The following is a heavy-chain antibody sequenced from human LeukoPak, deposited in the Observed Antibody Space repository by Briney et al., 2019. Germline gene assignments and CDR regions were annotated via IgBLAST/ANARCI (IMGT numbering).Heavy chain of an antibody. J-gene: IGHJ4*02. D-gene: IGHD5-24*01. CDR3: ARDPGFLQSDY. CDR1: GYSFTTYW. CDR2: MNPDNGVT. V-gene: IGHV1-2*02. Sequence: ASVKVSCKASGYSFTTYWIHWVRQAPGQGLEWMGCMNPDNGVTGYAQRFQGRVTMTRDTSVNTAYMHLSSLKSDDPAIYFCARDPGFLQSDYWGQGTLVTVPS.